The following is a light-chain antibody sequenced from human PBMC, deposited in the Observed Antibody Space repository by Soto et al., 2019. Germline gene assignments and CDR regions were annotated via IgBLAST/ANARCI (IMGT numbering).Light chain of an antibody. CDR3: SSYSGTSALYV. J-gene: IGLJ1*01. CDR1: SSDIGAYNY. CDR2: NVS. V-gene: IGLV2-14*03. Sequence: LTQPASVSGSPGQSITISCTGTSSDIGAYNYVSWYQQHPGRAPKLMISNVSNRPSGVSNRFSGSKSGNTASLTISGLQTEDEADYFCSSYSGTSALYVFGAGTKVTVL.